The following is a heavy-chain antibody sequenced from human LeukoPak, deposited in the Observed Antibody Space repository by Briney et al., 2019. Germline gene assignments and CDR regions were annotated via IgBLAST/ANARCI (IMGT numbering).Heavy chain of an antibody. CDR2: INSDGSST. CDR3: ARGGIRLGSGRHSYGFYPLDY. V-gene: IGHV3-74*01. Sequence: GGSLRLSCAASGFTFSSYWMHWVRQAPGRGLVWVSRINSDGSSTSYADSVKGRFTISRDNAKNTLYLQMNSLRAEDTAVYYCARGGIRLGSGRHSYGFYPLDYWGQGTLVTVSS. J-gene: IGHJ4*02. D-gene: IGHD5-18*01. CDR1: GFTFSSYW.